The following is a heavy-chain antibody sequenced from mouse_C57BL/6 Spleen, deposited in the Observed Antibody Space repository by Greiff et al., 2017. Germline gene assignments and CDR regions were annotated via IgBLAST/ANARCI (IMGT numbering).Heavy chain of an antibody. D-gene: IGHD2-10*01. CDR1: GYTFTSYW. Sequence: QVQLKQPGAELVKPGASVKMSCKASGYTFTSYWLTWVKQRPGQGLEWIGDIYPGSGSTNYNEKFKSKATLTVDTSSSTAYMQLSSLTSEDSAVYDCARGRAYYGNDYWGQGTALTVSS. J-gene: IGHJ2*01. CDR3: ARGRAYYGNDY. V-gene: IGHV1-55*01. CDR2: IYPGSGST.